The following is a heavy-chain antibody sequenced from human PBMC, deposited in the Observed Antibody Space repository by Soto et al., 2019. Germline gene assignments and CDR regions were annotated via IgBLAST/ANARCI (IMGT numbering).Heavy chain of an antibody. Sequence: PSETLSLTCTVSGGSISSYYWSWIRQPPGKGLEWIGYIYYSGSTNYNPSLKSRVTISVDMSQNQFSLNLNYVTAADTAVYYCAREGRLHWFESWGQGTLVTVSS. V-gene: IGHV4-59*01. CDR1: GGSISSYY. CDR3: AREGRLHWFES. CDR2: IYYSGST. J-gene: IGHJ5*01.